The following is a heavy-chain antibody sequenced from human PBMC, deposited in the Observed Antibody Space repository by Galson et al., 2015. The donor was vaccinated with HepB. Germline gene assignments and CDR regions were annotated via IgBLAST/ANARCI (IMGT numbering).Heavy chain of an antibody. Sequence: SVKVSCKASGYTFTSYDINWVRQATGQGLEWMGWMNPNSGNTGYAQKFQGRVTMTRNTSISTAYMELSSLRSEDTAVYYCAADPGVLWFGMPYYYYGMDVWGQGTTVTVSS. J-gene: IGHJ6*02. CDR1: GYTFTSYD. CDR3: AADPGVLWFGMPYYYYGMDV. V-gene: IGHV1-8*01. D-gene: IGHD3-10*01. CDR2: MNPNSGNT.